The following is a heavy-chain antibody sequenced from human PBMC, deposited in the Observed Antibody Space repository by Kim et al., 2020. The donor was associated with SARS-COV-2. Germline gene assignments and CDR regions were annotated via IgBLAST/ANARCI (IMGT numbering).Heavy chain of an antibody. J-gene: IGHJ4*02. Sequence: GGSLRLSCAASGFTFSSYAMSWVRQAPGKGLEWVSAISGSGGSTYYADSVKGRFTISRDNSKNTLYLQMNSLRAEDTAVYYCAKVYHYDSSGYYWSPTGFDYWGQGTLVTVSS. D-gene: IGHD3-22*01. CDR1: GFTFSSYA. CDR3: AKVYHYDSSGYYWSPTGFDY. V-gene: IGHV3-23*01. CDR2: ISGSGGST.